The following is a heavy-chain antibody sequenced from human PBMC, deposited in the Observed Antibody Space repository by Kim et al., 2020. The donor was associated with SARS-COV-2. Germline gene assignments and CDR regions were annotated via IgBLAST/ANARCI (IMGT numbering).Heavy chain of an antibody. CDR1: GGSISSSSYY. V-gene: IGHV4-39*07. J-gene: IGHJ5*02. Sequence: SETLSLTCTVSGGSISSSSYYWGWIRQPPGKGLEWIGSIYYSGSTYYNPSLKSRVTISVDTSKNQFSLKLSSVTAADTAVYYCAREAGITIFGVVIDLFTLPNNWFDPWGQGTLVTVSS. CDR3: AREAGITIFGVVIDLFTLPNNWFDP. CDR2: IYYSGST. D-gene: IGHD3-3*01.